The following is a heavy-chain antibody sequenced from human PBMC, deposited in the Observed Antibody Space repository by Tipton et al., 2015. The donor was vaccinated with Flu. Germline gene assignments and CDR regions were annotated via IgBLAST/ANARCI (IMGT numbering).Heavy chain of an antibody. CDR2: IYYSGST. J-gene: IGHJ5*02. CDR3: ARDSNGWFDP. Sequence: TLSLTCTVSGGSISSYYWSWIRQPPGKGLEWIGYIYYSGSTNYNPSLKSRVTISVDTSKNQFSLKLSSVTAADTAVYYCARDSNGWFDPWGQGTLVPVSS. V-gene: IGHV4-59*01. CDR1: GGSISSYY. D-gene: IGHD4-11*01.